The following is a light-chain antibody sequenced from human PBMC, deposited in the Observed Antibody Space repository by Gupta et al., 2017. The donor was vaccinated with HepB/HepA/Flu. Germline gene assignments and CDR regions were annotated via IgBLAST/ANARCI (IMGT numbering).Light chain of an antibody. CDR3: QQFHILST. J-gene: IGKJ2*01. Sequence: DIQMTQSPSSLSASVGDRGTSSCQASEDIRKYLNWYQQKPGKPPRLLIFDASDVQTAVPSRFSGSGYGTDFTFTSSRRQYEAAAHYYGQQFHILSTFGQATKVEIK. CDR1: EDIRKY. CDR2: DAS. V-gene: IGKV1-33*01.